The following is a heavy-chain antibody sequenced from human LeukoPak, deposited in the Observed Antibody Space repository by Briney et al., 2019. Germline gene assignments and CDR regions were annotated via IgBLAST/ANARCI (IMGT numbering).Heavy chain of an antibody. J-gene: IGHJ3*02. CDR2: IYYSGST. D-gene: IGHD2-15*01. CDR1: GGSISSYY. V-gene: IGHV4-59*01. Sequence: KPSETLSLTCTVSGGSISSYYWSWIRQPPGKGLEWIGYIYYSGSTNYNPSLKSRVTISVDTSKNQFSLKLSSVTAADTAVYYCARGQGSIPLDAFDIWGQGTMVTVSS. CDR3: ARGQGSIPLDAFDI.